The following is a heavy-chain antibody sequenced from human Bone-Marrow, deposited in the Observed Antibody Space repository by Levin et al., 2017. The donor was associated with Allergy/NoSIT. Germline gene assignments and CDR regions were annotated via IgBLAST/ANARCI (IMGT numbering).Heavy chain of an antibody. Sequence: SQTLSLTCAVSGDSISSSIYYWGWIRQPPGKGLEWIGTLSYSGSTHYTPSLKSRVTISVDTSKNQFSLKLSAVTAADTAIYYCVRRATGTMLDYWGQGTLVTVSS. J-gene: IGHJ4*02. V-gene: IGHV4-39*01. CDR2: LSYSGST. CDR1: GDSISSSIYY. CDR3: VRRATGTMLDY. D-gene: IGHD3-10*02.